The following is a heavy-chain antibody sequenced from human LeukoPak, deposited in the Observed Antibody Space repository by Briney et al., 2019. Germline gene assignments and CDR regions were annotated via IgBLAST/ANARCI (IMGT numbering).Heavy chain of an antibody. D-gene: IGHD6-13*01. Sequence: SETLSLTCTVSGGSISSYYWSWVRQPPGKGLEWIGEINHSGSTNYNPSLKSRVTISVDTSKNQFSLKLSSVTAADTAVYYCARGRAIAAAGRVGYYYYGMDVWGQGTTVTVSS. CDR1: GGSISSYY. J-gene: IGHJ6*02. CDR3: ARGRAIAAAGRVGYYYYGMDV. CDR2: INHSGST. V-gene: IGHV4-34*01.